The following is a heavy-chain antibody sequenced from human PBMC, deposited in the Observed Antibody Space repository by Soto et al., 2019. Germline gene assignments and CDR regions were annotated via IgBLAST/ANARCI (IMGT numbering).Heavy chain of an antibody. Sequence: GGSLRLSCAASGFTFSSYGMPWVRQAPGKGLEWVAVISYDGSNKYYADSVKGRFTISRDNSKNTLYMQMNSLRAEDTAVYYCAGYDILTPGLHGMAVWGQGTTVTVSS. J-gene: IGHJ6*02. D-gene: IGHD3-9*01. CDR3: AGYDILTPGLHGMAV. V-gene: IGHV3-30*03. CDR1: GFTFSSYG. CDR2: ISYDGSNK.